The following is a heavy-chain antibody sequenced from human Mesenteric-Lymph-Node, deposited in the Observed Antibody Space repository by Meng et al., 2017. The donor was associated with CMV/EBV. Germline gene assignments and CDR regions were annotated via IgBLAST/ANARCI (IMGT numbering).Heavy chain of an antibody. V-gene: IGHV4-39*02. D-gene: IGHD3-10*01. CDR3: ARDTLTYSYGPGWIDP. Sequence: HLQLQESGPRMLRHAMPLSLQGVSSGGSISRGWHYWGWIGQPPRKVLAWIGSIFHSGSAHYNPALESRVTISIDKSKNEFFLNLGSVTAADTAMYFCARDTLTYSYGPGWIDPWGQGTLVTVSS. CDR2: IFHSGSA. J-gene: IGHJ5*02. CDR1: GGSISRGWHY.